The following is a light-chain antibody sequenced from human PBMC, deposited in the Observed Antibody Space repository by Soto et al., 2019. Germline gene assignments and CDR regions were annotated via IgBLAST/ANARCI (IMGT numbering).Light chain of an antibody. V-gene: IGKV3-15*01. Sequence: EIGMTQSPATLSMSPGERATLSCRSSQSVTSNLAWYQQKPGRAPRLLIYGASTRATGIPARFSGSGSGTEFTLTISNLQSEDFALYYCQHYFNWPYTFGQGTKVDIK. CDR3: QHYFNWPYT. CDR2: GAS. CDR1: QSVTSN. J-gene: IGKJ2*01.